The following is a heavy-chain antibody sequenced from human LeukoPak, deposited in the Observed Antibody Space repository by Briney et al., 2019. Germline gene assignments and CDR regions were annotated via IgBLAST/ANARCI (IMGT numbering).Heavy chain of an antibody. CDR2: ISGSRGTT. Sequence: PGGSPRLSCAASGFTFSSYAMSWVRQAPGQGLEWVSGISGSRGTTYYADSVKGRLTISRDNSKNTLYLQMNSLRADDTAVYYCAKERTGGWPFDYWGQGTLVTVSS. V-gene: IGHV3-23*01. CDR1: GFTFSSYA. J-gene: IGHJ4*02. CDR3: AKERTGGWPFDY. D-gene: IGHD6-19*01.